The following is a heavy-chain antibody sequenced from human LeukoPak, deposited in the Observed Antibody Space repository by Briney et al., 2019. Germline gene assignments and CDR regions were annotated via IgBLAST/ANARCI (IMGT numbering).Heavy chain of an antibody. CDR3: ARAPRSGSTYFDY. V-gene: IGHV1-24*01. Sequence: ASVKVSCKVSVYTLTELSMHWVRQAPGKGLEWMGGFDPEDGETIYAQKFQGRVTMTRDTSTSTVYMELSRLRSEDTAVYYCARAPRSGSTYFDYWGQGTLVTVSS. CDR1: VYTLTELS. J-gene: IGHJ4*02. D-gene: IGHD3-10*01. CDR2: FDPEDGET.